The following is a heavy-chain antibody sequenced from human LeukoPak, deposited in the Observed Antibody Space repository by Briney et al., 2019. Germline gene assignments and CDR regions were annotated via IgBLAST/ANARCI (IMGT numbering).Heavy chain of an antibody. CDR2: ISAYNGNT. Sequence: ASVKVSCKASGYTFTSYGISWVRQAPGQGLEWMGWISAYNGNTNYARKLQGRVTMTTDTSTSTAYMELRSLRSDDTAVYYCARLRGYSGYDSDFDYWGQGTLVTVSS. V-gene: IGHV1-18*01. J-gene: IGHJ4*02. CDR3: ARLRGYSGYDSDFDY. CDR1: GYTFTSYG. D-gene: IGHD5-12*01.